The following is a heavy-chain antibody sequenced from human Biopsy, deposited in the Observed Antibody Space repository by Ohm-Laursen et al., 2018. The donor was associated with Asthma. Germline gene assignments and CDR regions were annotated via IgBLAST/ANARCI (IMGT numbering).Heavy chain of an antibody. Sequence: ASVKVSCKASGYNFISFAIHWVRQAPGQRLEWMGWVNTGNGDTKYSQKFQGRVTITRDTSASTAYMEVRSLRSEDTATYYCARTYYDFLTGQVKDVFGVWGQGTMVTVSS. CDR2: VNTGNGDT. V-gene: IGHV1-3*04. CDR1: GYNFISFA. J-gene: IGHJ3*01. D-gene: IGHD3-9*01. CDR3: ARTYYDFLTGQVKDVFGV.